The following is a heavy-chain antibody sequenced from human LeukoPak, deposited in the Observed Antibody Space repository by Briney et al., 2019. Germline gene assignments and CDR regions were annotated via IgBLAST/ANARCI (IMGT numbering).Heavy chain of an antibody. CDR3: AKDLTGVLVANIPGGFDA. CDR2: ISSSGGST. V-gene: IGHV3-23*01. Sequence: GGSLRLSRAASGFAFSNYAMSWVRQAPGKGLEWVSGISSSGGSTYYADSVKGRFTISRDNSKNTLYRQMNSLRVEDTAVYYCAKDLTGVLVANIPGGFDAWGQGTKVTVSS. J-gene: IGHJ3*01. CDR1: GFAFSNYA. D-gene: IGHD2-8*02.